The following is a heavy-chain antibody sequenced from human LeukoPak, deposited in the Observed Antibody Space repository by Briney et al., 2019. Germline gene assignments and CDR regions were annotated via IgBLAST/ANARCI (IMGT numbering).Heavy chain of an antibody. Sequence: SETLSLTCTVSGGSISSSSYYWGWIRQPPGKGLEWIGSIYYSGSTYYNPSLKSRVTISVDTSKNQFSLKLSSVTAADTAVYYCARDDRAIAVSIRWGQGTLVTVSS. V-gene: IGHV4-39*07. D-gene: IGHD6-19*01. CDR1: GGSISSSSYY. J-gene: IGHJ4*02. CDR2: IYYSGST. CDR3: ARDDRAIAVSIR.